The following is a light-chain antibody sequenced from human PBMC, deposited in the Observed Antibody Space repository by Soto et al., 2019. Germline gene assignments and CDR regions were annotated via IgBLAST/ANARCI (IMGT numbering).Light chain of an antibody. CDR2: DVS. J-gene: IGKJ4*01. V-gene: IGKV3-11*01. Sequence: EIVLTQSPATLSLSPGERATLSCMASQNVDYFLAWYQQRRGQAPRLLMYDVSKRATGISARFSGSWSETDFTLTISSLEPEDFAVYYCPQRRDSVTFGGGTRVEIK. CDR1: QNVDYF. CDR3: PQRRDSVT.